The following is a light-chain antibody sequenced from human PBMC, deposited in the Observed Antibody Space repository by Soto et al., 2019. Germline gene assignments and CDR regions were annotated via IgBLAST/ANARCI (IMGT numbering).Light chain of an antibody. CDR2: EVV. V-gene: IGLV2-14*01. Sequence: QSALTQPASASGSPGQSITISCTGTSSDVGGYDYVSWYQRPPGKAPELMIYEVVNRPPWVSNRFCGSKSGNTASLTISGLQAEDEADYYCCPCARSSAYGFGTGTKVTV. CDR1: SSDVGGYDY. CDR3: CPCARSSAYG. J-gene: IGLJ1*01.